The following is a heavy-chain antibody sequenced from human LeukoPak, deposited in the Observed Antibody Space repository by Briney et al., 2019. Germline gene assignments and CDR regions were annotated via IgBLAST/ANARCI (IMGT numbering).Heavy chain of an antibody. CDR1: GFTFSSYG. CDR3: AKDQAGAVAAYYFDY. Sequence: GGSLRLSCAASGFTFSSYGMHWVRQAPGKGLEWVAVISYDGSNKYYADSVKGRFTISRGNSKNTLYLQMNSLRAEDTAVYYCAKDQAGAVAAYYFDYWGQGTLVTVSS. CDR2: ISYDGSNK. V-gene: IGHV3-30*18. D-gene: IGHD6-19*01. J-gene: IGHJ4*02.